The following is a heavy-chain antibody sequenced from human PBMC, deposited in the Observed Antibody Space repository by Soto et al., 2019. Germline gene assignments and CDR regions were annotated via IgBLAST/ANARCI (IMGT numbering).Heavy chain of an antibody. Sequence: NPSETLSLTCTVSGGSISSSNYYWGWIRQPPGKGLEWIGEINHSGSTNYNPSLKSRVTISVDTSKNQFSLKLSSVTAADTAVYYWARADHGDFWSGYLFDPWGQGXLVTVYS. D-gene: IGHD3-3*01. V-gene: IGHV4-39*07. CDR3: ARADHGDFWSGYLFDP. CDR1: GGSISSSNYY. CDR2: INHSGST. J-gene: IGHJ5*02.